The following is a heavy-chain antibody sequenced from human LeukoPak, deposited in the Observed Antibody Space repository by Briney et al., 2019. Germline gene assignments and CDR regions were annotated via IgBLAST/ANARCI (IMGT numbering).Heavy chain of an antibody. D-gene: IGHD1-26*01. V-gene: IGHV3-23*01. CDR3: AKLGSRSDAFDI. Sequence: GGSLRLSCAASGFIFTSYAMTWVRRAPGERLEWVSLISGSGGSTYYADYVKGRFTISRDNSKNTLYLQMNSLRAEDRAVYYCAKLGSRSDAFDIWGQGTMVTVSS. CDR2: ISGSGGST. J-gene: IGHJ3*02. CDR1: GFIFTSYA.